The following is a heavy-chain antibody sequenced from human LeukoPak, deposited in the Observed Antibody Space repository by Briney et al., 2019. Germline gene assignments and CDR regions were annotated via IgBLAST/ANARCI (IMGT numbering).Heavy chain of an antibody. CDR3: ARHMDYYDSSGFYFDI. CDR1: GGSISSYY. J-gene: IGHJ3*02. CDR2: IYYSGST. V-gene: IGHV4-59*08. D-gene: IGHD3-22*01. Sequence: PSETLSLTCTVSGGSISSYYWSRIRQPPGKGLEWIGYIYYSGSTNYNPSLKSRVTISVDTSKNQFSLKLSSVTAADTAVYYCARHMDYYDSSGFYFDIWGQGTMVTVSS.